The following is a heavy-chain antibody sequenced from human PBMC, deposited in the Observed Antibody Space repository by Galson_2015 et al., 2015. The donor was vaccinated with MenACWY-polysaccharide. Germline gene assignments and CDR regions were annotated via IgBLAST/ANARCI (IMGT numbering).Heavy chain of an antibody. D-gene: IGHD6-6*01. Sequence: SLRLSCAGSGVTLSNYGMHWVRQAPGKGLEWVAVIQYDGSQKQYIDSVKGRFTISRDNSKNTLYLQMNSLRVEDTAVYYCAREGSRLVFHAFDTWGQGTLVTVSP. CDR2: IQYDGSQK. J-gene: IGHJ3*02. V-gene: IGHV3-33*08. CDR1: GVTLSNYG. CDR3: AREGSRLVFHAFDT.